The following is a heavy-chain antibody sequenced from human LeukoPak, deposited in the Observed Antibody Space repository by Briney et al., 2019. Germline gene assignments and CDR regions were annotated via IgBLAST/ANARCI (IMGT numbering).Heavy chain of an antibody. CDR1: GGSISSSSYY. CDR2: IYTSGST. CDR3: ARDPAILAFDI. D-gene: IGHD2-21*02. Sequence: SETLSLTCTVSGGSISSSSYYWSWIRQPAGKGLEWIGRIYTSGSTNYNPSLKSRVTMSVDTSKNQFSLKLSSVTAADTAVYYCARDPAILAFDIWGQGTMVTVSS. V-gene: IGHV4-61*02. J-gene: IGHJ3*02.